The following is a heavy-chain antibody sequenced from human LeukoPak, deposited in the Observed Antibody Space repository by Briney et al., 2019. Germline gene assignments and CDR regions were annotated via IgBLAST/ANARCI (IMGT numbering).Heavy chain of an antibody. Sequence: GGSLRLSCAAAGFTFSNYAMTWVRQAPGKGLEWVSSISGSGGSTYYADSVKGRFTISRDNSKNTLYLQKYSLRAEDTAVYYCAKVEGASKASVYWGQGALVTVSS. D-gene: IGHD1-1*01. CDR1: GFTFSNYA. V-gene: IGHV3-23*01. CDR3: AKVEGASKASVY. CDR2: ISGSGGST. J-gene: IGHJ4*02.